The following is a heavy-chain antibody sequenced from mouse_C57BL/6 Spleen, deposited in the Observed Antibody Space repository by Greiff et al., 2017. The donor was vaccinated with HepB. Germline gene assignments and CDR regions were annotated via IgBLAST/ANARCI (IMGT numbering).Heavy chain of an antibody. V-gene: IGHV5-6*02. J-gene: IGHJ1*03. CDR2: ISSGGSYT. CDR1: GFTFSSYG. D-gene: IGHD1-1*01. CDR3: AREGLRRWYFDV. Sequence: DVKLVESGGDLVKPGGSLKLSCAASGFTFSSYGMYWVRQTPDKRLEWVATISSGGSYTYYPDSVKGRFTISRDNAKNTLYMQMSSLKSEDTAMYYCAREGLRRWYFDVWGTVTTVTVSS.